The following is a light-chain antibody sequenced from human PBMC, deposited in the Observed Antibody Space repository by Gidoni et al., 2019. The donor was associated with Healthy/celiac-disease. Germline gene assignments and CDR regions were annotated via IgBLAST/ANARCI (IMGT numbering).Light chain of an antibody. V-gene: IGKV3-11*01. CDR1: QSVSSY. CDR2: DAS. Sequence: EIALTQSPATLSLSPGERATLSCRASQSVSSYLAWYQQKPGQAPRLLIYDASSSATGIPPRLSGGGSGIDFTLTISSLEREGFAVYYCQQRSDWYTFGQGTKLEIK. CDR3: QQRSDWYT. J-gene: IGKJ2*01.